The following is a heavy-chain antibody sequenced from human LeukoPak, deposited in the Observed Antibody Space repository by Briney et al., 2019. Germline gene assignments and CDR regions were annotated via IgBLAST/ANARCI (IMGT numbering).Heavy chain of an antibody. CDR3: AREPQSDYYGGFDP. CDR1: GGSISSSSYY. J-gene: IGHJ5*02. D-gene: IGHD3-10*01. V-gene: IGHV4-39*02. CDR2: IYYSGST. Sequence: PSETLPLTCTVSGGSISSSSYYWVWIRQPPGKGLEWIGSIYYSGSTYYNPSLQSRVTISVDTSKNQFSLNLTSVSAADTAVYFCAREPQSDYYGGFDPWGEGTLVTVSS.